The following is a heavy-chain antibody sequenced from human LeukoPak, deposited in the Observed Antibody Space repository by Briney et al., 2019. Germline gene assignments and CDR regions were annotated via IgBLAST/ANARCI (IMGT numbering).Heavy chain of an antibody. D-gene: IGHD2-21*02. J-gene: IGHJ4*02. V-gene: IGHV4-34*01. CDR3: ARAGVVVVTAITSYFDY. CDR2: INHSGST. Sequence: PSETPSLTCAVYGGSFSGYYWSWIRQPPGKGLEWIGEINHSGSTNYNPSLKSRVTISVDTSKNQFSLKLSSVTAADTAVYYCARAGVVVVTAITSYFDYWGQGTLVTVSS. CDR1: GGSFSGYY.